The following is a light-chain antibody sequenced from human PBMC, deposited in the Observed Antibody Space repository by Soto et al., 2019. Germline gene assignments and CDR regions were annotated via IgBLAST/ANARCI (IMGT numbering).Light chain of an antibody. CDR1: QSVSSN. CDR2: DAS. J-gene: IGKJ1*01. CDR3: QQYSNWPET. V-gene: IGKV3-15*01. Sequence: EIVMTQSPATLSVSPGERATLSCRASQSVSSNLAWYQQKVGQAPRLLIYDASTRATGVPARFSGSGSGTEFTLTISNLQSEDFAVYYCQQYSNWPETFGQGTKVEIK.